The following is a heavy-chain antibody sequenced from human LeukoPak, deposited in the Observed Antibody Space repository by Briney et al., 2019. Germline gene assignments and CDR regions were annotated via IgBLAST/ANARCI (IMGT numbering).Heavy chain of an antibody. CDR2: ISGSGGST. CDR1: GFTFSSYA. Sequence: GGSLRLSCAASGFTFSSYAISWVRQAPGKGLEWVSAISGSGGSTYYADSVKGRFTISRDNSKNTLYLQMNSLRAEDTAVYYCAKSRDSSGYINWFDPWGQGTLVTVSS. J-gene: IGHJ5*02. D-gene: IGHD3-22*01. CDR3: AKSRDSSGYINWFDP. V-gene: IGHV3-23*01.